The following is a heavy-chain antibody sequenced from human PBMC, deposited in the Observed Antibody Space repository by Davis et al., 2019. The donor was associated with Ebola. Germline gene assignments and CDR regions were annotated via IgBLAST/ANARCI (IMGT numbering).Heavy chain of an antibody. D-gene: IGHD3-3*01. V-gene: IGHV3-30-3*02. CDR2: ISYDGSDR. J-gene: IGHJ6*04. CDR1: GFTFSSYA. CDR3: AKSGLSFGVVKYHYGMDV. Sequence: GGSLRLSCAASGFTFSSYAMYWVRQAPGKGLEWVAHISYDGSDRNHADSLKGRFTISRDNSKKTLYLQMNSLRAEDTAVYYCAKSGLSFGVVKYHYGMDVWGKGTTVTVSS.